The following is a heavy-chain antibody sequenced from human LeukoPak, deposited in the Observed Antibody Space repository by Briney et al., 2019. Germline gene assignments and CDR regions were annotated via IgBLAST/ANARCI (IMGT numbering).Heavy chain of an antibody. CDR2: INWNGGST. CDR3: ARRIVATIKGRGYYFDY. Sequence: GGSLRLSCAAPGFTFEDHGISWVRQAPGKGLEWVSGINWNGGSTGYADSVKGRFTISRDNAKNSLYLQMNSLRAEDTALYYCARRIVATIKGRGYYFDYWGQGTLVTVSS. J-gene: IGHJ4*02. V-gene: IGHV3-20*04. D-gene: IGHD5-12*01. CDR1: GFTFEDHG.